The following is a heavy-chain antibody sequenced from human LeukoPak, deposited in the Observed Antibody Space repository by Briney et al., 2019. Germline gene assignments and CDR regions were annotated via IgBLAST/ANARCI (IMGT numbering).Heavy chain of an antibody. D-gene: IGHD3-9*01. CDR1: GYSFTSYW. CDR2: IYPGDSDT. J-gene: IGHJ4*02. Sequence: GESLKISCKGSGYSFTSYWIGWVRQMPGKGLEWMGIIYPGDSDTRYSPPFQGQVTISADKSISTAYLQWSSLKASDTAMYYCARQGGYDILTGYYLYYFDYWGQGTLVTVSS. V-gene: IGHV5-51*01. CDR3: ARQGGYDILTGYYLYYFDY.